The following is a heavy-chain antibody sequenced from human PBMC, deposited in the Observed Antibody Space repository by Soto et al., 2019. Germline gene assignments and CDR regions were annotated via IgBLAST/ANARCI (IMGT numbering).Heavy chain of an antibody. D-gene: IGHD5-18*01. J-gene: IGHJ3*02. V-gene: IGHV4-59*08. CDR2: IYYSGST. Sequence: QVQLQESGPGLVKPSETLSLTCTVSGGSISSYYWSWIRQPPGKGLEWIGYIYYSGSTNYNPSLKIRVAISVATSKTQFSLKLNSVTAADTAVYYCAGLNSYGDAFDIWGQGTMVTVSS. CDR3: AGLNSYGDAFDI. CDR1: GGSISSYY.